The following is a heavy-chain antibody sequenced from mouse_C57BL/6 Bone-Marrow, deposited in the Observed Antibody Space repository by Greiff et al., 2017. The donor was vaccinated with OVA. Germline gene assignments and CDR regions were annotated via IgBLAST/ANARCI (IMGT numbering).Heavy chain of an antibody. CDR2: IWSGGST. D-gene: IGHD4-1*01. CDR3: ARKNWAWFAY. J-gene: IGHJ3*01. CDR1: GFSLTSYG. V-gene: IGHV2-2*01. Sequence: VQRVESGPGLVQPSQSLSITCTVSGFSLTSYGVHWVRQSPGKGLEWLGVIWSGGSTDYNAAFISRLSISKDNSKSQVFFKMNSLQADETAIYYCARKNWAWFAYWGQRTLVTVSA.